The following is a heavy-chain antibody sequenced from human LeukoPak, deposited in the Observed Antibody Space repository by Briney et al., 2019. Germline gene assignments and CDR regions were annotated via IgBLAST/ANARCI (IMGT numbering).Heavy chain of an antibody. CDR1: GGAISSGDYY. J-gene: IGHJ6*02. V-gene: IGHV4-30-4*01. CDR3: ARVPLYGMDV. CDR2: IYYSGST. Sequence: SETLSLTCTVSGGAISSGDYYWSWIRQPPGKGLEWIGYIYYSGSTYYNPSLKSRVTISVDTSKNQFSLKLSSVTAADTAVYYCARVPLYGMDVWGQGTTVTVSS.